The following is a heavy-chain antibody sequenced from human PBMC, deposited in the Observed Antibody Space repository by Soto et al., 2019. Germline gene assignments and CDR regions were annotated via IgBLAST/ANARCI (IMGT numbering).Heavy chain of an antibody. D-gene: IGHD2-21*02. CDR1: GYSFTSTY. J-gene: IGHJ4*02. CDR3: ALKVVTYYDN. V-gene: IGHV1-46*01. CDR2: INPAGGTT. Sequence: QVQLEQSGAEVKKPGASVRISCRASGYSFTSTYVHWVRQAPGQGPEWMGIINPAGGTTYYAQKFQGRLTITSDTSTDTVFMDLNALTSEDTAVYFCALKVVTYYDNWGQGTLLTVSS.